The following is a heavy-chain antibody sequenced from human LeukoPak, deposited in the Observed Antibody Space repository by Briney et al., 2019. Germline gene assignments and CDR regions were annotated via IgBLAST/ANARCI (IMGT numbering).Heavy chain of an antibody. CDR1: GFTFSTYG. V-gene: IGHV3-30*02. Sequence: PGGSLRLSCAASGFTFSTYGMHWVRQAPGKGLEWVAFIWSDGSNKYYADSVKGRFTISRDNSKNTLYLQMNSLRAEDTAVYYCAKDAPTSYSSGWPIDYWGQGTLVTVSS. D-gene: IGHD6-19*01. J-gene: IGHJ4*02. CDR3: AKDAPTSYSSGWPIDY. CDR2: IWSDGSNK.